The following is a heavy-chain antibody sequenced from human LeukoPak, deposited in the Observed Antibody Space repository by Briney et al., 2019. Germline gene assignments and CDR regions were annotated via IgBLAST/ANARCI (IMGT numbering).Heavy chain of an antibody. CDR3: ARAAHYDFWSGPPDY. CDR2: IKQDGSEK. CDR1: GFTFSSYW. Sequence: GGSLRLSCAASGFTFSSYWMSWVRQAPGKGLEWVANIKQDGSEKYYVDSVKGRFTISRDNAKNSLYLQMNSLRAEDTAVYYCARAAHYDFWSGPPDYWGQGPLVTVSS. D-gene: IGHD3-3*01. V-gene: IGHV3-7*01. J-gene: IGHJ4*02.